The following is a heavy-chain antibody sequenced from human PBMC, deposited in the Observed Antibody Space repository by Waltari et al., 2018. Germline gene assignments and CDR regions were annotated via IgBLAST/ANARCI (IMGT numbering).Heavy chain of an antibody. D-gene: IGHD5-12*01. V-gene: IGHV3-48*04. Sequence: EVQLVESGGGLVQPGGSLRLSCAASGFTFSDFSMNWVRQAAGKGLEWVSYLVITGSTIYYADSVKGRFTISRDNAQNSLYLQMNSLRADDTAVYYCARGYRKAFDIWGQGTMVTVSS. CDR2: LVITGSTI. CDR1: GFTFSDFS. CDR3: ARGYRKAFDI. J-gene: IGHJ3*02.